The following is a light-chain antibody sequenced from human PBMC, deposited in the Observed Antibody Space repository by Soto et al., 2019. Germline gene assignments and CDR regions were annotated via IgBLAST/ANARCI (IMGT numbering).Light chain of an antibody. CDR2: RSD. CDR1: SSNIGSNY. Sequence: QSVLTQPPSASWTPGQRVTISCSGSSSNIGSNYVSWYQHLPGAAPKLLIYRSDQRPSGVPDRFSGTKSGTSAALAISGLRAEDEADYFCAVRDDSLSGHGVFGVGTQLTV. J-gene: IGLJ3*02. V-gene: IGLV1-47*01. CDR3: AVRDDSLSGHGV.